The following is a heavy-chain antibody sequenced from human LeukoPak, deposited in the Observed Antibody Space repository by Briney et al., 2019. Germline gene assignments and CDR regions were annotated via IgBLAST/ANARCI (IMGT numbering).Heavy chain of an antibody. CDR3: ARGRLPTPDY. CDR1: GGSISSYY. Sequence: PSETLSLTCTVSGGSISSYYWSWIRQPPGKGLEWIGYIYYSGSTNYNPSLKSRVTISVDTSKNQFSLKLSSVTAADTAVYYCARGRLPTPDYWGQGTLVTVSS. J-gene: IGHJ4*02. V-gene: IGHV4-59*01. CDR2: IYYSGST. D-gene: IGHD4-11*01.